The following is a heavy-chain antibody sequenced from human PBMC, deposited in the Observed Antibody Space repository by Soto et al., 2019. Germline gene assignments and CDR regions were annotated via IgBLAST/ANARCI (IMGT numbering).Heavy chain of an antibody. CDR2: TYLDGRI. J-gene: IGHJ6*02. V-gene: IGHV4-39*01. Sequence: QVQLQESGPRLVKPSETVSLTCSVSGVPISSTSYFWSWIRQPPGKGLEWIGSTYLDGRISYNTTNESRITISVNTSKNHSSLTMTSVTASDTALYYCEKRVYGLDVWGQGTTVKVSS. CDR3: EKRVYGLDV. CDR1: GVPISSTSYF. D-gene: IGHD2-8*01.